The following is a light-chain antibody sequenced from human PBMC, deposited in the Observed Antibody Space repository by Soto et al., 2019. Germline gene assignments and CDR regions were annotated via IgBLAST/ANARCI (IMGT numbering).Light chain of an antibody. V-gene: IGLV2-14*03. Sequence: QSALTQPASVSGSPGQSITISCTGTSSDVGGYNFVSWYQQHPGKAPKLMIYDVTYRPSGVSNRFPGSRSGNTASLTISGLQSEDEADYYCSSYIGSSTFAVAFGGGTKLTVL. CDR2: DVT. CDR3: SSYIGSSTFAVA. CDR1: SSDVGGYNF. J-gene: IGLJ2*01.